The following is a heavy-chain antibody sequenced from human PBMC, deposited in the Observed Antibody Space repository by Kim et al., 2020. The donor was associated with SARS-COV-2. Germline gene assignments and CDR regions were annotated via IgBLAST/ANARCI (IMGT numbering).Heavy chain of an antibody. CDR1: GFTFSSYG. CDR3: AKDRPKKGNYFDY. V-gene: IGHV3-30*18. CDR2: ISYDGSNK. J-gene: IGHJ4*02. Sequence: GGSLRLSCAASGFTFSSYGMHWVRQAPGKGLEWVAVISYDGSNKYYADSVKGRFTISRDNSKNTLYLQMNSLRAEDTAVYYCAKDRPKKGNYFDYWGQGTLVTVSS.